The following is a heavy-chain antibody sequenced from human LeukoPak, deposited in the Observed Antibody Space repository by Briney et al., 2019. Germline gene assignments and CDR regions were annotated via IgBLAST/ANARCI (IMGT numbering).Heavy chain of an antibody. CDR2: IYYSGST. V-gene: IGHV4-59*01. CDR3: ARGDYYYMDV. CDR1: GGSISSYY. J-gene: IGHJ6*03. Sequence: SETLSLTCTVSGGSISSYYWSWIRQPPGKGLEWIGYIYYSGSTNYNPSLKSRVTISVDTSNNQVSLNLITVTAADTAVYYCARGDYYYMDVWDKGTTVIVSS.